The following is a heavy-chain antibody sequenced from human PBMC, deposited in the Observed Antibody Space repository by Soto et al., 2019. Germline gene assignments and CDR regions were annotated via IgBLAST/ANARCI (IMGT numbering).Heavy chain of an antibody. CDR3: ARGTITAPGTDN. V-gene: IGHV3-7*05. CDR2: IKKDGSEK. Sequence: PGGSVRLSCTVSGFTFSNYWMNWVRQAPGKGLEWVANIKKDGSEKNYVDSVKGRFTISRDNAKNSLYLQMSSLRAEDTAVYYCARGTITAPGTDNWGQGTLVTVSS. J-gene: IGHJ4*02. D-gene: IGHD6-13*01. CDR1: GFTFSNYW.